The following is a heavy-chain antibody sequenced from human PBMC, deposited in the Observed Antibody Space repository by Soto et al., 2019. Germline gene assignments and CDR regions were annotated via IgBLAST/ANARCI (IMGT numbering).Heavy chain of an antibody. V-gene: IGHV4-34*01. J-gene: IGHJ3*02. D-gene: IGHD6-6*01. CDR2: INHSGST. Sequence: SETLSLTCAVYGGSFSGYYWSWIRQPPGKGLEWIGEINHSGSTNYNPSLKSRVTISVDTSKNQFSLKLSSVTAADTAVYYCARLPIPLSSIAARYHHAFDIWGQGTMVTVSS. CDR1: GGSFSGYY. CDR3: ARLPIPLSSIAARYHHAFDI.